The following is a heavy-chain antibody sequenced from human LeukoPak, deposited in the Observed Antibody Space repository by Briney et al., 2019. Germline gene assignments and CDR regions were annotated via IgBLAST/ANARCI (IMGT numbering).Heavy chain of an antibody. CDR1: GFTFGNAW. D-gene: IGHD3-22*01. V-gene: IGHV3-15*01. CDR2: IKSKTDGGTT. J-gene: IGHJ4*02. Sequence: GGSLRLSCATSGFTFGNAWMSWVRQAPGKGLGWVGRIKSKTDGGTTDYPAPVKGRFTISRDDSKNTLFLQMNSLKTEDTAVYFCTTDSYFYNSQFDFWGQGTPVTVSS. CDR3: TTDSYFYNSQFDF.